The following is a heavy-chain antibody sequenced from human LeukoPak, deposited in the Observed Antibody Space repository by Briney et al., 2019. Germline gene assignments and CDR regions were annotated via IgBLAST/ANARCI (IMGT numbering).Heavy chain of an antibody. V-gene: IGHV1-69*02. CDR1: GGTFSSYT. CDR3: ARTGYCTNGVCYAHYYYYYMDV. Sequence: PVKVSCKASGGTFSSYTISWVRQAPGQGLEWMGRIIPIRGIANYAQKFQGRVTITADKSTSTAYMELSSLRSEDTAVYYCARTGYCTNGVCYAHYYYYYMDVWGKGTAVTVSS. D-gene: IGHD2-8*01. CDR2: IIPIRGIA. J-gene: IGHJ6*03.